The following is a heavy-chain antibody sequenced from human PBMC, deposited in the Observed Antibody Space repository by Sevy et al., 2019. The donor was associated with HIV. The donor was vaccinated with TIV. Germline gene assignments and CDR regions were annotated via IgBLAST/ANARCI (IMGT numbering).Heavy chain of an antibody. CDR2: FYHGGGT. CDR3: ARLGAASNWYADY. Sequence: SETLSLTCAVSDYSISSGYYWGWIRQPPGKGLEWIGSFYHGGGTYYSPSLRSRVTMSVDTSKNDFSLKLDSVTAADTAVHYCARLGAASNWYADYWGQGTLVTVSS. D-gene: IGHD6-13*01. J-gene: IGHJ4*02. CDR1: DYSISSGYY. V-gene: IGHV4-38-2*01.